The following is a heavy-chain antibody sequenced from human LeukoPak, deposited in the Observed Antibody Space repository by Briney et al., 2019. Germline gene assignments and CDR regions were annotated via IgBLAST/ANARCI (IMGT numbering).Heavy chain of an antibody. CDR3: ARRVRSGDGWVFDY. J-gene: IGHJ4*02. D-gene: IGHD5-24*01. CDR2: INHSGST. Sequence: PSETLSLTCAVYGGSFTDYYWSWIRQPPGKGLEWIGEINHSGSTNYNPSLKSRVTIPVDTSKNQFSLKLSSVTAADTAVYYCARRVRSGDGWVFDYWGQGTLVTVSS. CDR1: GGSFTDYY. V-gene: IGHV4-34*01.